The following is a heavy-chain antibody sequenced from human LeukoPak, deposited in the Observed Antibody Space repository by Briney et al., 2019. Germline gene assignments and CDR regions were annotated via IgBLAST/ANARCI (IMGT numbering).Heavy chain of an antibody. CDR3: ARGKTTVTTYDYYYYMDV. D-gene: IGHD4-17*01. Sequence: SETLSLTCTVSGGFIRDSGYYWGWIRQPPGKGLEWIGTVFYSGRTYYNSSLQSRVTISVDTSKNQFSLKLSSVTAADTAVYYCARGKTTVTTYDYYYYMDVWGKGTTVTISS. J-gene: IGHJ6*03. CDR1: GGFIRDSGYY. CDR2: VFYSGRT. V-gene: IGHV4-39*07.